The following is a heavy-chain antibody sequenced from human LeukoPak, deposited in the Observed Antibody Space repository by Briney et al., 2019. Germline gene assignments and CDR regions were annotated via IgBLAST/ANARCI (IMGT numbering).Heavy chain of an antibody. CDR1: GFTLSSYW. CDR3: ARPEAGHLIDY. J-gene: IGHJ4*02. CDR2: IKQDGSEK. V-gene: IGHV3-7*01. Sequence: GGSLRLSCAASGFTLSSYWMSWVRQAPGKGLEWVANIKQDGSEKYYVDSVKGRFTISRDNAKNSLYLQMNSLRAEDTAVYYCARPEAGHLIDYWGQGTLVTVSS.